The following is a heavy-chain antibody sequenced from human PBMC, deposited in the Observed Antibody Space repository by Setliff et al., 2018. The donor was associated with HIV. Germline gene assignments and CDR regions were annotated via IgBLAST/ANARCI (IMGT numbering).Heavy chain of an antibody. J-gene: IGHJ3*02. CDR3: ATGKLAAGGAFDI. D-gene: IGHD6-13*01. CDR2: IYDSGSP. V-gene: IGHV4-31*03. CDR1: GGSMNSGTYY. Sequence: PSETLSLTCTVSGGSMNSGTYYWTWIRQHPGKGLEWIGSIYDSGSPFYNASLKSRLAISVDASKNQFSLKLSPVIVADTAVYYCATGKLAAGGAFDIWGQGTTVTVSS.